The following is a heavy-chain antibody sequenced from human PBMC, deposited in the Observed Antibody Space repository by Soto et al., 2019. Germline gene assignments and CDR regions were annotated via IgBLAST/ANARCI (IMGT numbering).Heavy chain of an antibody. CDR3: ARAARLDSSGYYEYFQP. D-gene: IGHD3-22*01. V-gene: IGHV1-69*01. Sequence: QVQLVQSGAEVKKPGSSVKVSCKASGGTFSSYAISWVRQAPGQGLEWMGGIIPIFGTANYAQKFQGRVTITAEERKSPADIDLRILGSEYTAVYYCARAARLDSSGYYEYFQPWGHGSLVAFSS. CDR2: IIPIFGTA. J-gene: IGHJ1*01. CDR1: GGTFSSYA.